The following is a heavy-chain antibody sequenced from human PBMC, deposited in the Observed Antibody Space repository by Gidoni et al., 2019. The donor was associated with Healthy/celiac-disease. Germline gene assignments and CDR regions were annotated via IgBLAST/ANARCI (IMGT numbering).Heavy chain of an antibody. J-gene: IGHJ4*02. D-gene: IGHD6-6*01. CDR1: GFTFSSYS. CDR2: ISSSSSTI. CDR3: ARDEGVYSSSSKDY. V-gene: IGHV3-48*01. Sequence: EVQLVESGGGLVQPGGSLRLSCAASGFTFSSYSMNWVRQAPGKGLEWVSYISSSSSTIYYADSVKGRFTISRDNAKNSLYLQMNSLRAEDTAVYYCARDEGVYSSSSKDYWGQGTLVTVSS.